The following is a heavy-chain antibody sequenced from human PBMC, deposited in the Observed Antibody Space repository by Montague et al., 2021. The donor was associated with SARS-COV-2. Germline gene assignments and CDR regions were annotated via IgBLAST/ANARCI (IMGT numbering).Heavy chain of an antibody. D-gene: IGHD3-10*01. CDR2: TYYRSKWYN. CDR3: TRGIWFGELLTGYYYYGMDV. J-gene: IGHJ6*02. CDR1: GDSVSSNSAA. V-gene: IGHV6-1*01. Sequence: CAISGDSVSSNSAAWNWIRQSPSRGLEWLGRTYYRSKWYNDYAVXVKSRITINPDTSKNQFSLRLNSVTPEDTAVYYCTRGIWFGELLTGYYYYGMDVWGQGTTVTVSS.